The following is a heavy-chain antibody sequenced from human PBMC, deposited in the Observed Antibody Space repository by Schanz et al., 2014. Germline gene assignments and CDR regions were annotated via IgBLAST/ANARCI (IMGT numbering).Heavy chain of an antibody. CDR3: ARDRRNADLDY. CDR1: GFIFRSFG. D-gene: IGHD1-1*01. V-gene: IGHV3-33*01. CDR2: IWSDGTNE. Sequence: QAQLVESGGGVVQPGKSLRLSCATSGFIFRSFGIHWARQAPGKGLEWVAVIWSDGTNEYYADSVKGRFTISRDNAKNSLYLEMNSLRAEDTALYYCARDRRNADLDYWGQGTLVTVSS. J-gene: IGHJ4*02.